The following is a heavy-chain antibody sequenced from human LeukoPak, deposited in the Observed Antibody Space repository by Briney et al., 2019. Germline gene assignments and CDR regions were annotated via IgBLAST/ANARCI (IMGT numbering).Heavy chain of an antibody. CDR3: ARAYDRTFGGVESFQH. Sequence: PGGSLRLSCTASGFTFSGAWMTWVRQAPGKGLEWVANIREDGTEKNYVDSVKGRFTISRDNAKNSLYLQMNSLRAEDTAVYYCARAYDRTFGGVESFQHWGQGTLVTVSS. CDR2: IREDGTEK. V-gene: IGHV3-7*01. CDR1: GFTFSGAW. J-gene: IGHJ1*01. D-gene: IGHD2/OR15-2a*01.